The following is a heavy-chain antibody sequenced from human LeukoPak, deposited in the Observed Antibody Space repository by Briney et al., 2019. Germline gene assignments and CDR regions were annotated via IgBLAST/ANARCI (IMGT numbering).Heavy chain of an antibody. CDR2: IYPGDSDT. Sequence: GESLKISCKGSGYSFTNFWIGLVRQMPGKGLEWMGIIYPGDSDTIYSPSFQGQVTISADKSISTAYLQWSSLKASDTAMYYCARLDRVPAAILDYYYGMDVWGQGTTVTVSS. CDR1: GYSFTNFW. D-gene: IGHD2-2*02. CDR3: ARLDRVPAAILDYYYGMDV. J-gene: IGHJ6*02. V-gene: IGHV5-51*01.